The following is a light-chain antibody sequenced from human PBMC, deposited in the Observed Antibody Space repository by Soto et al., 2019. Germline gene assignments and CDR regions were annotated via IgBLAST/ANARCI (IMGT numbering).Light chain of an antibody. V-gene: IGLV1-40*01. CDR1: SSNIGAGYD. CDR3: QSYDSSRSGPGV. J-gene: IGLJ3*02. Sequence: QAVVTQPPSVSGAPGQRVTISCTGSSSNIGAGYDVHWYQQLPGTAPKLLIYGNSNRPSGVPDRFSGSKSGTSASLAITGLQAEDEADYYCQSYDSSRSGPGVFGGGTKLTVL. CDR2: GNS.